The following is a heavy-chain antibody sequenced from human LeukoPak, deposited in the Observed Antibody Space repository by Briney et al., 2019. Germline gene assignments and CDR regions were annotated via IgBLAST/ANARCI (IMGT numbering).Heavy chain of an antibody. CDR1: GFTFSSYA. CDR3: AKTKLRYFDWLFLDY. Sequence: GGSLRLSCAASGFTFSSYAMNWVRQAPGKGLEWVSAISGSGGSTYYADSVKGRFTISRDNSKNTLYLQMNSLRAEDTAVYYCAKTKLRYFDWLFLDYWGQGTLVTVSS. CDR2: ISGSGGST. V-gene: IGHV3-23*01. J-gene: IGHJ4*02. D-gene: IGHD3-9*01.